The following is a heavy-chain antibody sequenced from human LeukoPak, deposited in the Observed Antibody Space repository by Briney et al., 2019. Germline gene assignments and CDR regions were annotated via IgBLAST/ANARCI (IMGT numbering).Heavy chain of an antibody. J-gene: IGHJ3*02. CDR3: AKLRIAFGGLIRDAFDI. D-gene: IGHD3-16*01. V-gene: IGHV3-23*01. CDR1: GFTFSNYA. CDR2: ISGSGGSA. Sequence: GGSLRLSCAASGFTFSNYAMGWVRQAPGKGLEWVSGISGSGGSASYADSVRGRFTISRDNAKDTLYVQMNSLRAEDTAIYYCAKLRIAFGGLIRDAFDIWGQGTMVSVSS.